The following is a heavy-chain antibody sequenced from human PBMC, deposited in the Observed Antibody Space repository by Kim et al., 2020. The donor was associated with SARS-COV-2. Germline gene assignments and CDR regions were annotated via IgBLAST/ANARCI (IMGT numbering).Heavy chain of an antibody. Sequence: AGTGKGRFTISRDNSNNTRYVQMNSLRAEDTAVYYCAKDATATIIHLDYWVQGTLVTVSS. V-gene: IGHV3-33*06. J-gene: IGHJ4*02. CDR3: AKDATATIIHLDY. D-gene: IGHD5-12*01.